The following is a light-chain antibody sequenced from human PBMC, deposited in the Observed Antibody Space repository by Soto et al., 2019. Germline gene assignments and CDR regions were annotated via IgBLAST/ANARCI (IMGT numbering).Light chain of an antibody. CDR3: QVWDSSSDHYV. Sequence: SYELTQPPSVSVAPGQTARISCGGDNIGTKSVHWYQQKPGQAPVLVIYDDHDRPSGIPERFSGSNSGNTATLTITGVEAGDEADYYCQVWDSSSDHYVFAAGTKV. CDR1: NIGTKS. J-gene: IGLJ1*01. V-gene: IGLV3-21*02. CDR2: DDH.